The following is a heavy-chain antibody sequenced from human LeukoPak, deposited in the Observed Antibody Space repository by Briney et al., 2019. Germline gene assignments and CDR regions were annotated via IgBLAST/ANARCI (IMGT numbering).Heavy chain of an antibody. Sequence: ASVEVSCKASGYTFISYGISWVRQAPGQGLEWMGWISADSGNTNYAQELQDRVTMTTDTSTNTAYMELRSLRSDDTAVYYCARGARYGSGSFADYWGQGTLVTVSA. D-gene: IGHD3-10*01. CDR1: GYTFISYG. CDR2: ISADSGNT. J-gene: IGHJ4*02. CDR3: ARGARYGSGSFADY. V-gene: IGHV1-18*01.